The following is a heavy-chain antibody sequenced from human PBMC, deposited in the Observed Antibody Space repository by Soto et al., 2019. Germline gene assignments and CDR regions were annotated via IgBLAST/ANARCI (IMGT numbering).Heavy chain of an antibody. Sequence: PSETLSLTCAVYGGSFSGYYWSWIRQPPGKGLEWIGEINHSGSTNYNPSLKSRVTISVDTSKNQFSLKLSSVTAADTAVYYCARNLYNWNDNCFDPWGQGTLVTVSS. J-gene: IGHJ5*02. CDR1: GGSFSGYY. D-gene: IGHD1-20*01. CDR2: INHSGST. CDR3: ARNLYNWNDNCFDP. V-gene: IGHV4-34*01.